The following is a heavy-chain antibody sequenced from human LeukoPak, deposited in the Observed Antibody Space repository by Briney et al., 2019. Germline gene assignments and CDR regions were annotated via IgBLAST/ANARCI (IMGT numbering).Heavy chain of an antibody. J-gene: IGHJ4*02. V-gene: IGHV4-59*01. CDR3: ARRGMTTVVFDY. D-gene: IGHD4-23*01. CDR2: IYYSGST. Sequence: SETLSLTCTVSGGSISGYYWSWIRQPLGKGLEWIGYIYYSGSTNYNPSLKSRVTIPVDTSKNQFSLKLSSVTAADTALYYCARRGMTTVVFDYWGQGTLVTVSS. CDR1: GGSISGYY.